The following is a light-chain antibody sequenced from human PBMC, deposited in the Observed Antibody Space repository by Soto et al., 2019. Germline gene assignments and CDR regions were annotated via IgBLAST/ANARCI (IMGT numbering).Light chain of an antibody. V-gene: IGLV2-8*01. CDR3: SSYAGTSMV. J-gene: IGLJ2*01. CDR2: EVT. CDR1: RSDVGAYNY. Sequence: QSALTQPPSASGSPGQSVTISCTGTRSDVGAYNYVSWYQQHPGKAPKLIIYEVTKRPSGVPDRFSGSKSGNTASLTVSGLQAGDEADYYCSSYAGTSMVFGGGTQLTVL.